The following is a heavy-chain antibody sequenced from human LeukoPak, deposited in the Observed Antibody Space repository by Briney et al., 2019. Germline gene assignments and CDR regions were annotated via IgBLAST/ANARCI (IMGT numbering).Heavy chain of an antibody. CDR1: GFTFSSYA. V-gene: IGHV3-30*18. J-gene: IGHJ6*02. Sequence: QAGGSLRLSCAASGFTFSSYAMHWVRQAPGKGLEWVAVISDDGSNKYYADSVKGRFTISRDNSKNTLYLQMNSLRAEDTAVYHCAKSPQYCSGSSCYVYYYYGMDVWGQGTTVTVSS. D-gene: IGHD2-15*01. CDR2: ISDDGSNK. CDR3: AKSPQYCSGSSCYVYYYYGMDV.